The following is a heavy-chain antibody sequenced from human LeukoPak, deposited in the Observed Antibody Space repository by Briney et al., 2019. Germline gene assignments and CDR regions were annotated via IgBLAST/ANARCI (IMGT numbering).Heavy chain of an antibody. CDR2: ISSSSSYI. D-gene: IGHD1-26*01. CDR3: ASGNLGGSYKLDP. CDR1: GFTFSSYS. Sequence: GGSLRLSCAASGFTFSSYSMNWVRQAPGKGLEWVSSISSSSSYIYYADSVKGRFTISRDNAKNSLYLQMNSLRAEDTAVYYCASGNLGGSYKLDPWGQGTLVTVSS. V-gene: IGHV3-21*01. J-gene: IGHJ5*02.